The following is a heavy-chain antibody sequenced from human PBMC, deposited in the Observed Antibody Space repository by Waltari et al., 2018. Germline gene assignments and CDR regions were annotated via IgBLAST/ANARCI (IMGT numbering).Heavy chain of an antibody. Sequence: QVQLQESGPGLVKPSETLSLPCTVSGGSISSYYWSLIRQPPGKGLEWIGYIYYSGSTNYNPSLKSRVTISVDTSKNQFSLKLSSVTAADTAVYYCARGAYDFWSGYYAGVGFDYWGQGTLVTVSS. D-gene: IGHD3-3*01. CDR3: ARGAYDFWSGYYAGVGFDY. CDR1: GGSISSYY. V-gene: IGHV4-59*01. J-gene: IGHJ4*02. CDR2: IYYSGST.